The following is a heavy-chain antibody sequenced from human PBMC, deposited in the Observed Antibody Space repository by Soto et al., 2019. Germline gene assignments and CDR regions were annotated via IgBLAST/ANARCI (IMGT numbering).Heavy chain of an antibody. CDR2: INPNIGAT. Sequence: ASVKVSCKTSGYSFTGYYLHWVRQAPGQGLEWMGWINPNIGATKYAQKFQDWVTMTRDTFINTAYMELSRLRSDDTAVYYCARALRHGSGGFYNPYYNYAMDVWGEGTTVTVSS. V-gene: IGHV1-2*04. CDR1: GYSFTGYY. J-gene: IGHJ6*04. D-gene: IGHD3-10*01. CDR3: ARALRHGSGGFYNPYYNYAMDV.